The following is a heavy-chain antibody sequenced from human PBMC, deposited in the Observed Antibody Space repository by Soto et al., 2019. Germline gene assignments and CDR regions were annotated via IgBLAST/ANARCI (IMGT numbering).Heavy chain of an antibody. V-gene: IGHV1-8*01. J-gene: IGHJ6*02. D-gene: IGHD6-13*01. Sequence: ASVKVSCKASGYTFTSYDINWVRQATGQGLEWMGWMNPNSGNTGYAQKFQGRVTITRDTSASTAYMELSSLRSEDTAVYYCAREGGSSSWYSSYYGMDVWGQGITVTVSS. CDR1: GYTFTSYD. CDR2: MNPNSGNT. CDR3: AREGGSSSWYSSYYGMDV.